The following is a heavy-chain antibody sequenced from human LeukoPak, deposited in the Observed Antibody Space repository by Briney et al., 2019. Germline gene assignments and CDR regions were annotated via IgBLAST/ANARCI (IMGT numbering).Heavy chain of an antibody. V-gene: IGHV3-23*01. D-gene: IGHD1-14*01. J-gene: IGHJ4*02. Sequence: GGSLRLSCVASGFTFNNYAMIWVRQAPGKGLEWVSTMSGSGGTTYYADSVKGRFSISRDNSKNTLYLQMNSLRAEDTAVYYCAKVEPPANYFDYCGQGTLVIVSS. CDR3: AKVEPPANYFDY. CDR2: MSGSGGTT. CDR1: GFTFNNYA.